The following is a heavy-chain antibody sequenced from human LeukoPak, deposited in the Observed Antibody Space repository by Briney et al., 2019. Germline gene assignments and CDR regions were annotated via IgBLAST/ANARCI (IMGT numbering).Heavy chain of an antibody. CDR3: ARDFADGSGY. Sequence: GGSLRLSCAASGFTFSSYVMHWVRQAPGKGLEWVADIWYDGSNKYYADSVKGRLTISRDNTKNTLYLQMNSLRAEDTAVYYCARDFADGSGYWGEGTLVTVSS. CDR1: GFTFSSYV. V-gene: IGHV3-33*01. CDR2: IWYDGSNK. D-gene: IGHD3-10*01. J-gene: IGHJ4*02.